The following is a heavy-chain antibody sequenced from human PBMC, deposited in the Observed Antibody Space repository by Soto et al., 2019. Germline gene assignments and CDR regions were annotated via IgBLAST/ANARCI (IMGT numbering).Heavy chain of an antibody. Sequence: GGSLRLSCAASGFTFDDYAMHWVRQAPGKGLEWVSGISWNSGSIGYADSVKGRFTISRDNAKNSLYLQMNSLRAEDTALYYCAKEAYYDYIWGSYRSSLDPYYFDYRGQGTLVTVSS. V-gene: IGHV3-9*01. CDR3: AKEAYYDYIWGSYRSSLDPYYFDY. D-gene: IGHD3-16*02. J-gene: IGHJ4*02. CDR1: GFTFDDYA. CDR2: ISWNSGSI.